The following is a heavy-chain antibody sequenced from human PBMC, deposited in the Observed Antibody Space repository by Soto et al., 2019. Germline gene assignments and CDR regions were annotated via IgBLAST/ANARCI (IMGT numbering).Heavy chain of an antibody. D-gene: IGHD3-3*01. J-gene: IGHJ6*02. CDR3: ARPAGKDDFWSGYYPYYYYYYGMDV. V-gene: IGHV1-69*13. CDR1: GGTFSSYA. CDR2: IIPIFGTA. Sequence: SVKVSCKASGGTFSSYAISWVRQAPGQGLEWMGGIIPIFGTANYAQKFQGRVTITADESTSTAYMELSSLRSEDTAVYCCARPAGKDDFWSGYYPYYYYYYGMDVWGQGTTVTVSS.